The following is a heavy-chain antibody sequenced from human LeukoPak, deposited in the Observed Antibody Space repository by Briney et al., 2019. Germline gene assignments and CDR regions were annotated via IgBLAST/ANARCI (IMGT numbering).Heavy chain of an antibody. CDR3: ARHPVVDADLNWIDP. V-gene: IGHV4-59*08. CDR2: IYYSGST. D-gene: IGHD2-15*01. CDR1: GGSIISHY. Sequence: SETLSLTWTVSGGSIISHYWGWIRQPPGKGLEWIGYIYYSGSTNYNPSLKSRVTISVDTSKNQFSLKLSSVTAADTAVYYCARHPVVDADLNWIDPWGQGTLVTVSS. J-gene: IGHJ5*02.